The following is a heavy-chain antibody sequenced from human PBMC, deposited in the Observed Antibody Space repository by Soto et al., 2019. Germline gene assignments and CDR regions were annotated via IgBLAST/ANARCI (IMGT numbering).Heavy chain of an antibody. CDR3: AHRAPWNDRRYFFDY. D-gene: IGHD1-1*01. J-gene: IGHJ4*02. V-gene: IGHV4-30-4*08. CDR1: GGSISSGDYY. Sequence: SVTLSLPCTVSGGSISSGDYYWSWIHQPPGKGLEWIGYIYYSGSTYYNPSLKSRVTISVDTSKNQFSLKLSSVTAADTAVYYCAHRAPWNDRRYFFDYWGQGTLLTVSS. CDR2: IYYSGST.